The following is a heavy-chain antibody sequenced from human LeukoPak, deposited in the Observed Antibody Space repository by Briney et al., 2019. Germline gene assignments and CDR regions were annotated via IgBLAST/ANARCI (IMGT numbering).Heavy chain of an antibody. CDR2: IYDSGST. J-gene: IGHJ3*02. D-gene: IGHD6-19*01. Sequence: PSETLSLTCTVSGGSISDYYWNWMRQPPGKGLEWIGSIYDSGSTYYNPSLKSRVTISVDTSKNQFSLKLNSVTAADTAVYYCAKYVSGWLDDAFDIWGQGTMVTVSS. V-gene: IGHV4-59*05. CDR3: AKYVSGWLDDAFDI. CDR1: GGSISDYY.